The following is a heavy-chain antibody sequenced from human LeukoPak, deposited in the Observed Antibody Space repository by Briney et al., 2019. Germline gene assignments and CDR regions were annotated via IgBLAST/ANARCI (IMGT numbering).Heavy chain of an antibody. V-gene: IGHV1-2*02. J-gene: IGHJ5*02. Sequence: GASVKVSCKASGHTFTGYYMHWVRQAPGQGLEWMGWINPNSGGTNYAQKFQGRVTMTRDTSISTAYMELSRLRSDDTAVYYCARENPLSFMVRGVILWFDPWGQGTLVTVSS. CDR3: ARENPLSFMVRGVILWFDP. D-gene: IGHD3-10*01. CDR1: GHTFTGYY. CDR2: INPNSGGT.